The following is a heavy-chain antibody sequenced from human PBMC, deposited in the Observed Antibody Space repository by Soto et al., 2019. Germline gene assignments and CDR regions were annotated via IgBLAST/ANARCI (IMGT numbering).Heavy chain of an antibody. J-gene: IGHJ4*02. CDR1: GYSFTSYW. V-gene: IGHV5-10-1*01. CDR3: ARGRDYCSGGSCYFD. D-gene: IGHD2-15*01. CDR2: IDPSDSYT. Sequence: PGESLKISCKCSGYSFTSYWISWVLHMPGKGLEWMGRIDPSDSYTNYSPPFQGHVTISADKSISTAYLQWSSLKASDTAMYYCARGRDYCSGGSCYFDWGQGTLVTVSS.